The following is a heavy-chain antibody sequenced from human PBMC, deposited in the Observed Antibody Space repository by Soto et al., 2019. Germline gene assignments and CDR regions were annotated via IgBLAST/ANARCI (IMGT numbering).Heavy chain of an antibody. CDR3: ARGSVNNYDFWSGYYLWFDP. V-gene: IGHV1-18*01. D-gene: IGHD3-3*01. J-gene: IGHJ5*02. Sequence: ASVKVSCKASGYTFTSYGISWVRQAPGQGLEWMGWISAYNGNTNYAQKLQGRVTMTTDTSTSTAYMELRSLRSDDTAVYYCARGSVNNYDFWSGYYLWFDPWGQGTLVTVSS. CDR1: GYTFTSYG. CDR2: ISAYNGNT.